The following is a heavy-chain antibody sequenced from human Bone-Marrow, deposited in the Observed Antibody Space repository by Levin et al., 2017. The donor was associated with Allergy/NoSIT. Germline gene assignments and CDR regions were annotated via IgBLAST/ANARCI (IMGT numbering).Heavy chain of an antibody. V-gene: IGHV3-9*01. Sequence: AGGSLRLSCAASGFTFDDYAMHWVRQAPGKGLEWVSGISWNSGSIGYADSVKGRFTISRDNAKNSLYLQMNNLRPEDTALYYCAKSTIERPAAGYFYFGMDVWGQGTTVTVSS. CDR1: GFTFDDYA. J-gene: IGHJ6*02. CDR2: ISWNSGSI. CDR3: AKSTIERPAAGYFYFGMDV.